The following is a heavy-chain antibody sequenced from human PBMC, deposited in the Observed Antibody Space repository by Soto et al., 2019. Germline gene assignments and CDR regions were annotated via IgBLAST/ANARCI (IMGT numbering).Heavy chain of an antibody. D-gene: IGHD4-17*01. J-gene: IGHJ4*02. Sequence: SETLSLTCTVSGGSISSYYWRWIRQPPGKGLEWIGYIYYSGSTNYDPSLKSRVTISVDTSKNQFSLKLSSVTAADTAVYYCARAGYGDPFDYWGQGTLVTVSS. CDR3: ARAGYGDPFDY. CDR1: GGSISSYY. CDR2: IYYSGST. V-gene: IGHV4-59*01.